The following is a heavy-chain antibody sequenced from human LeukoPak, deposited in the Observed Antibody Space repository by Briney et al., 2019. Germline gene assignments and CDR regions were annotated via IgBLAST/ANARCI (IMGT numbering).Heavy chain of an antibody. CDR3: ARPSNYYRNYADAFDI. D-gene: IGHD4-11*01. J-gene: IGHJ3*02. CDR1: GFTFSSYA. Sequence: GGSLRLSCAASGFTFSSYAMHWVRQAPGKGLEWVAVISYDGSNKYYAGSVKGRFTISRDNSKNTLYLQMNSLRAEDTAVYYCARPSNYYRNYADAFDIWGQGTMVTVSS. V-gene: IGHV3-30*04. CDR2: ISYDGSNK.